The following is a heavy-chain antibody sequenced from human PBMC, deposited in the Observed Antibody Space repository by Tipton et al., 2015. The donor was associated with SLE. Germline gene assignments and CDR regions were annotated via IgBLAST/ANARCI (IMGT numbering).Heavy chain of an antibody. CDR3: ARGGITMFGLVTSDY. Sequence: TLSLTCTVSGSSISSSDYYWGWIRQTPEKGLEWIGSVFYSGSTFYNPSLKSRVSISASTSKNEFSLTLTSVTVADTAVYFCARGGITMFGLVTSDYWGQGAMVTVSS. V-gene: IGHV4-39*07. J-gene: IGHJ4*02. D-gene: IGHD3-3*01. CDR1: GSSISSSDYY. CDR2: VFYSGST.